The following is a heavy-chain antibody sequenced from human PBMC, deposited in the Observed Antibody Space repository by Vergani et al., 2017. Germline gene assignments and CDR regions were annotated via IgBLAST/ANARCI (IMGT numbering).Heavy chain of an antibody. D-gene: IGHD5-12*01. Sequence: EVQLVESGGGLVQPGRSLRLSCAASGFTFDDYAMHWVRQAPGKGLEWVSGISWKSGSIGYADSVKGRFTISRDNAKNSLYLQMNSLRAEHTALYYCAKDTYSGYSDAFDIWGQGTMVTVSS. CDR1: GFTFDDYA. CDR3: AKDTYSGYSDAFDI. V-gene: IGHV3-9*01. CDR2: ISWKSGSI. J-gene: IGHJ3*02.